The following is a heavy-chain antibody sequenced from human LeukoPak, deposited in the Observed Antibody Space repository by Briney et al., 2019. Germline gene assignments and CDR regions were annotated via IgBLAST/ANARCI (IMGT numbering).Heavy chain of an antibody. Sequence: SETLSLTCTVSGGSISIYYWSWTRQPPGKGLEWIGYIYYSGSTNYNPSLKSRVTISVDTSKNQFSLKLSSVTAADTAVYYCARDGCSGGSCCSNLNWFEPWGQGTLVTVSS. CDR3: ARDGCSGGSCCSNLNWFEP. CDR1: GGSISIYY. CDR2: IYYSGST. D-gene: IGHD2-15*01. V-gene: IGHV4-59*01. J-gene: IGHJ5*02.